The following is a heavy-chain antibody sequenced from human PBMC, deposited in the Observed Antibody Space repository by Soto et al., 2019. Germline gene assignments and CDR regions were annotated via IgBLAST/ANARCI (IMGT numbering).Heavy chain of an antibody. CDR1: GYTFTSYG. CDR3: ARVSRGSYYEPNFDY. Sequence: ASVKVSCKASGYTFTSYGISWVRQAPGQGLEWMGWISAYNGNTNYAQKLQGRVTMTTDTSTSTAYMELRSLRSDDTAVYYCARVSRGSYYEPNFDYWGQGTLVTVSS. J-gene: IGHJ4*02. V-gene: IGHV1-18*01. D-gene: IGHD1-26*01. CDR2: ISAYNGNT.